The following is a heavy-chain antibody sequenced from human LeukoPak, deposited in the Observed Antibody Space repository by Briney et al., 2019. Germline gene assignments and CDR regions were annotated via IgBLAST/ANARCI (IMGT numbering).Heavy chain of an antibody. CDR1: GYTFTSYG. D-gene: IGHD5-18*01. V-gene: IGHV1-18*01. CDR2: ISAYNGNT. CDR3: ARDLEPNSYGYGVDY. Sequence: GASVKVSCKASGYTFTSYGISWVRQAPGQGLEWMGWISAYNGNTNYAQKLQGRVTMTTDTSTSTAYMELRSLRSDDTAVYYCARDLEPNSYGYGVDYWGQGTLVTVSS. J-gene: IGHJ4*02.